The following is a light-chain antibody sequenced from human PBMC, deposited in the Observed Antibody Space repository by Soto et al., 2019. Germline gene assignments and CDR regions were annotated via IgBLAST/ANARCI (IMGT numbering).Light chain of an antibody. CDR1: QGIRTD. V-gene: IGKV1-6*01. J-gene: IGKJ1*01. CDR2: GAS. Sequence: AVQLTQSPSSLSASVGDRVTITCRASQGIRTDLGWYQQKPGKAPKVLIFGASTLQSGVPSRFSGSVSGTDFTLTISSLQPEDLGTYYCLQDYSYPRTFGQGTKVDIK. CDR3: LQDYSYPRT.